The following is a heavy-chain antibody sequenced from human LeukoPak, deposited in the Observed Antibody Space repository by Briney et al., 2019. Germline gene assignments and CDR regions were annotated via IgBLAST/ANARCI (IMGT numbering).Heavy chain of an antibody. CDR3: ARNRETDAFGV. J-gene: IGHJ3*01. V-gene: IGHV1-8*01. CDR1: GYTFTTYD. Sequence: ASVTVSCTPSGYTFTTYDINWVRQAPGQGLEWIGWINPNSGNTDRAQKFQGRVTMTTNTSIGTVYMELSSLRSEDTAVYFCARNRETDAFGVWGQGTMVTVSS. D-gene: IGHD1-14*01. CDR2: INPNSGNT.